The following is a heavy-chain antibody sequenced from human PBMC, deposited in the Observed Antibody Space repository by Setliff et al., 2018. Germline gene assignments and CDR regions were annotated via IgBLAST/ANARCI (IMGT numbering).Heavy chain of an antibody. J-gene: IGHJ4*02. CDR2: IYTRGST. CDR1: GDSITSGSYY. D-gene: IGHD3-10*01. Sequence: SETLSLTCTVSGDSITSGSYYWSWIRQPAGKGLEWIGQIYTRGSTNENPSLKSRVTISVDTSKNQVSLRLTSVTAADTAIYYCAKATGFGELFIWGQGTVSPSPQ. V-gene: IGHV4-61*09. CDR3: AKATGFGELFI.